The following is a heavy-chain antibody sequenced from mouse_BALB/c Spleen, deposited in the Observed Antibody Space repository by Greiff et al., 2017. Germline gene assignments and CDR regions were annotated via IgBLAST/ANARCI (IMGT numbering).Heavy chain of an antibody. J-gene: IGHJ1*01. D-gene: IGHD2-12*01. Sequence: QVQLQQPGAELVKPGASVKLSCKASGYTFTSYWMHWVKQRPGQGLEWIGEIDPSDSYTNYNQKFKGKATLTVDKSSSTAYMQLSSLTSEGSAVYYCARGGRRYFDVWGAGTTVTVSS. CDR1: GYTFTSYW. CDR3: ARGGRRYFDV. V-gene: IGHV1-69*02. CDR2: IDPSDSYT.